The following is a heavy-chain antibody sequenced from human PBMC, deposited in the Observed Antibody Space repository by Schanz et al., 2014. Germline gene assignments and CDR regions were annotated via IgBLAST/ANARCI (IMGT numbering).Heavy chain of an antibody. D-gene: IGHD2-21*01. CDR2: IEFSGGTT. J-gene: IGHJ3*01. V-gene: IGHV3-23*01. Sequence: EVQLLESGGGLVQPGGSLRLSCAASGFTFSIYGMSWVRQAPGKGLEWVSGIEFSGGTTYYADSVKGRFTISRDNSKNILTMQMSSLRAEDTALYYCTKGLLPGRARADVFDDWGQGTMVTVS. CDR1: GFTFSIYG. CDR3: TKGLLPGRARADVFDD.